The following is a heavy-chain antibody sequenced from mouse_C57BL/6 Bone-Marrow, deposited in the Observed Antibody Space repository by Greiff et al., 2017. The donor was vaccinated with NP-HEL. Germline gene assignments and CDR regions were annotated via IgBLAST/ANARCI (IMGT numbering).Heavy chain of an antibody. CDR3: TTRGLRAFAY. D-gene: IGHD2-4*01. Sequence: VQLQQSGAELVRPGASVKLSCTASGFNIKDDYMHWVKQRPEQGLEWIGWIDPENGDTEYASKFQGKATITADTSSNTASLQLSSLTSEDTAVYYCTTRGLRAFAYWGQGTLVTVSA. CDR2: IDPENGDT. CDR1: GFNIKDDY. V-gene: IGHV14-4*01. J-gene: IGHJ3*01.